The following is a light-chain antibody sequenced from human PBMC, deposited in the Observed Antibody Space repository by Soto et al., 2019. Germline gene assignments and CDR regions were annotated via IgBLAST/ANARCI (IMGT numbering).Light chain of an antibody. CDR2: LGS. J-gene: IGKJ5*01. CDR3: MQALQTPIT. CDR1: QSLLLRSGYNY. V-gene: IGKV2-28*01. Sequence: DIVMTQSPLSLPVTPGEPASISCRSSQSLLLRSGYNYLDWYLQKPGQSPQVLIYLGSYRASGVPDRFSGGGSGTDFTLKISRVEAEDVGVYYCMQALQTPITFGQGTRLEIK.